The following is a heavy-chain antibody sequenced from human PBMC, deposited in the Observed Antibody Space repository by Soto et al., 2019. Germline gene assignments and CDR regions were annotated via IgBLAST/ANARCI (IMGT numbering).Heavy chain of an antibody. Sequence: SETLSLTCTVSGGSISSGDYYWSWIRQPPGKGLEWIGYIYYSGSTYYNPSLKSRVTISVDTSKNQFSLKLSSVTAADTAVYYCARSIWSGYYSFDYWGQGTLVTSPQ. V-gene: IGHV4-30-4*01. D-gene: IGHD3-3*01. CDR1: GGSISSGDYY. CDR3: ARSIWSGYYSFDY. J-gene: IGHJ4*02. CDR2: IYYSGST.